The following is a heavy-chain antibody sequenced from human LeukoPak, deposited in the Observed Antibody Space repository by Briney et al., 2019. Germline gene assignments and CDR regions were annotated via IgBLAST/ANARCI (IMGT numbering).Heavy chain of an antibody. J-gene: IGHJ4*02. CDR3: ARDWDSGLAPFDY. D-gene: IGHD1-26*01. V-gene: IGHV1-69*13. Sequence: GASVKVSCKASGGTFSSYAISWVRQAPGQGLEWMGGIIPIFGTANYAQKFQGRVTITADESTSTAYMELSSLRSEDTAVYYCARDWDSGLAPFDYWGQGTLVTVSS. CDR2: IIPIFGTA. CDR1: GGTFSSYA.